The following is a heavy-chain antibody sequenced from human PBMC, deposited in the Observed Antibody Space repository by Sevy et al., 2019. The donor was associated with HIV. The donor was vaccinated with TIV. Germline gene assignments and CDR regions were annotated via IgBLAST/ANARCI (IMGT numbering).Heavy chain of an antibody. CDR3: ATEPGITGTKNY. Sequence: ASVKVSCKVSGYTLTELSMHWVRQAPGKGLEWMGGFDPEDGETIYAQKFQGRVTMTEDTSTDTAYMELSSLRSGDTAVYYCATEPGITGTKNYWGQGTLVTVSS. J-gene: IGHJ4*02. CDR2: FDPEDGET. D-gene: IGHD1-7*01. CDR1: GYTLTELS. V-gene: IGHV1-24*01.